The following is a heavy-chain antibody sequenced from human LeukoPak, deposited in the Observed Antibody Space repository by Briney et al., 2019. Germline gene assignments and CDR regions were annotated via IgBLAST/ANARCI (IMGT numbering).Heavy chain of an antibody. CDR3: ARGGNRQT. J-gene: IGHJ4*02. CDR1: GGSFSGYY. CDR2: INHSRST. Sequence: SETLSLTCAVYGGSFSGYYWSWIRQPPGKGLEWIGEINHSRSTNYNPSLKSRVTISVDTSKNQFSLKLSSVTAADTAVYYCARGGNRQTWGQGTLVTVSS. D-gene: IGHD4-23*01. V-gene: IGHV4-34*01.